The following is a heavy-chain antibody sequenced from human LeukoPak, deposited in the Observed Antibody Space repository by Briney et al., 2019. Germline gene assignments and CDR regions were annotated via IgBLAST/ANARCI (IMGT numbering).Heavy chain of an antibody. J-gene: IGHJ6*03. CDR1: GGSISSYY. CDR3: ARGKVADFWGGYPYYYYYMDV. V-gene: IGHV4-59*01. CDR2: IYYSGST. Sequence: SETLSLTCTVSGGSISSYYWSWIRQPPGKGLEWIGYIYYSGSTNYNPSLKSRVTISVDTSKNQFSLKLSSVTAADTAVYYCARGKVADFWGGYPYYYYYMDVWGKGTTVTVSS. D-gene: IGHD3-3*01.